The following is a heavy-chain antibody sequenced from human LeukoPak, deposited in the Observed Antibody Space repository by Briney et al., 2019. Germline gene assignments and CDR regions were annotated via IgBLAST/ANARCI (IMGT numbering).Heavy chain of an antibody. D-gene: IGHD6-13*01. J-gene: IGHJ4*02. CDR1: GFIFSSYR. Sequence: GGSLRLSCAASGFIFSSYRMNWVRQAPGKGLEWISYISSSSTTIYYADSVKGRFTISRDNAKNSLFLQMNSLRDEDTAVYYCARDVAAAGDYWGQGTLVTVSS. CDR2: ISSSSTTI. CDR3: ARDVAAAGDY. V-gene: IGHV3-48*02.